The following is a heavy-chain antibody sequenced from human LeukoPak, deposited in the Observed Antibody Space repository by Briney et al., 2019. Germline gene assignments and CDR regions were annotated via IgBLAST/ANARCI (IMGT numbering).Heavy chain of an antibody. D-gene: IGHD6-19*01. J-gene: IGHJ4*02. CDR3: AREVWQLDLSSGWYGPFDY. Sequence: PGGSLRLSCAASGFTFSSYSMNWVRQAPGKGLEWVSSISSSSSYIYYADSVTGRFTISRDNAKNSLYLQMNSLRAEDTAVYYCAREVWQLDLSSGWYGPFDYWGQGTLVTVSS. CDR1: GFTFSSYS. CDR2: ISSSSSYI. V-gene: IGHV3-21*01.